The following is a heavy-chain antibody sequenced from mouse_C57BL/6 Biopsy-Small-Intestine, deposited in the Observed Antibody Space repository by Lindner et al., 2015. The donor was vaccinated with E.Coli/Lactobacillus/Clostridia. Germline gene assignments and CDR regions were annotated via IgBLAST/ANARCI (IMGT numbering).Heavy chain of an antibody. Sequence: VQLQESGEGLVQPKGSLKLSCAASGFSFNTYAMNWVRQPPGKGLEWLGVIWGDGSTNYHSALISRLSISKDNSKSQVFLKLNSLQTDDTATYYCAKPMREYDYDGAMDYWGQGTSVTVSS. CDR2: IWGDGST. CDR3: AKPMREYDYDGAMDY. D-gene: IGHD2-4*01. V-gene: IGHV2-3*01. J-gene: IGHJ4*01. CDR1: GFSFNTYA.